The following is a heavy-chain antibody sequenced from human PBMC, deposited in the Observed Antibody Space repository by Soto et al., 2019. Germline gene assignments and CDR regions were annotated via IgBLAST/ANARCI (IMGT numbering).Heavy chain of an antibody. V-gene: IGHV1-69*08. CDR3: ATEPPYSNYVFDS. Sequence: QVQLVQSGAEVKKPGSSVKVSCKASRDTFSSYNINWVRQAPGQGLEWMGRIIPVLDKTTHAQKFQCRVTIAADKSTSTAYMELSSLRSDDTAVYYCATEPPYSNYVFDSWGQGTLVTVSS. CDR1: RDTFSSYN. D-gene: IGHD4-4*01. J-gene: IGHJ5*01. CDR2: IIPVLDKT.